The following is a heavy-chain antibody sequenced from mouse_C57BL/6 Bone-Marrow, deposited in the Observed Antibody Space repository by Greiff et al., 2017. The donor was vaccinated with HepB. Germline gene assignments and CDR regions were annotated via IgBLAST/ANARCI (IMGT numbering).Heavy chain of an antibody. V-gene: IGHV1-81*01. D-gene: IGHD1-1*01. J-gene: IGHJ2*01. Sequence: VQLQQSGAELARPGASVKLSCKASGYTFTSYGISWVKQRTGQGLEWIGEIYPRSGNTYYNEKFKGKATLTADKSSSTAYIELRSLTSEDSAVYFCARSPPYYYGSSLDYWGQGTTLTVSS. CDR3: ARSPPYYYGSSLDY. CDR2: IYPRSGNT. CDR1: GYTFTSYG.